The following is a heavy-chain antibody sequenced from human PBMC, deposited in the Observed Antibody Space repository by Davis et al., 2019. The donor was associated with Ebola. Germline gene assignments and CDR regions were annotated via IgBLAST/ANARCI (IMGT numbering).Heavy chain of an antibody. CDR2: IWYDGSNK. V-gene: IGHV3-30*02. Sequence: GESLKISCAASGFTFSSYGMHWVRQAPGKGLEWVAVIWYDGSNKYYADSVKGRFTISRDNSKNTLYLQMNSLRAEDTAVYYCAKDGAIVVVDAFDIWGQGTMVTVSS. J-gene: IGHJ3*02. CDR3: AKDGAIVVVDAFDI. D-gene: IGHD3-22*01. CDR1: GFTFSSYG.